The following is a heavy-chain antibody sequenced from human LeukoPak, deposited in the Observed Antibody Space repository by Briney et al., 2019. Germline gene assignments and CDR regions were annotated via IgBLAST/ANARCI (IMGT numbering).Heavy chain of an antibody. Sequence: SVKVSCKASGGTFSSYAISWVRQAPGQGLEWMGRIIPILGIANYAQKFQGRVTITADKSTSTAYMELSSLRSEDTAVYYCARGLMITFGGVIVAPEDYWGQGTLVTVSS. CDR3: ARGLMITFGGVIVAPEDY. CDR1: GGTFSSYA. V-gene: IGHV1-69*04. CDR2: IIPILGIA. J-gene: IGHJ4*02. D-gene: IGHD3-16*02.